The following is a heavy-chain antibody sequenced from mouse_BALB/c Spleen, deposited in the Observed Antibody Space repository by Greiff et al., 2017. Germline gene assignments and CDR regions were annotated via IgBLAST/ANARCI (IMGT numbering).Heavy chain of an antibody. CDR3: ARDYYGSSYWYFDV. J-gene: IGHJ1*01. Sequence: VKLVESGPGLVAPSQSLSITCTVSGFSLTSYGVHWVRQPPGKGLEWLGVIWAGGSTNYNSALMSRLSISKDNSKSQVFLKMNSLQTDDTAMYYCARDYYGSSYWYFDVWGAGTTVTVSS. CDR1: GFSLTSYG. CDR2: IWAGGST. D-gene: IGHD1-1*01. V-gene: IGHV2-9*02.